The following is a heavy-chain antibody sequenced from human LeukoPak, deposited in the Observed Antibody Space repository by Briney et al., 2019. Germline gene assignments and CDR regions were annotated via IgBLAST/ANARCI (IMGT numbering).Heavy chain of an antibody. J-gene: IGHJ4*02. CDR1: GYTLTELS. Sequence: ASVKVSCKVSGYTLTELSMHWVRQAPGKGLEWMGGFDPEDGETIYAQKFQGRVTMTEDTSTDTAYMELSSLRSEDTAVYYCATNDPDYYGSGITFYWGQGTLVTVSS. CDR2: FDPEDGET. V-gene: IGHV1-24*01. CDR3: ATNDPDYYGSGITFY. D-gene: IGHD3-10*01.